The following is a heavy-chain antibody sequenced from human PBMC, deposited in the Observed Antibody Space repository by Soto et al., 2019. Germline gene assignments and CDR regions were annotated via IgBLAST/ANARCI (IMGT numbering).Heavy chain of an antibody. V-gene: IGHV4-34*01. Sequence: SETLSFTCAVYGGSFSGYYWSWIRQPPGKGLEWIGEINHSGSTNYNPSLKSRVTISVDTSKNQFSLKLSSVTAADTAVYYCARTKFLTSLGYSRLDAFDIWGQGTMVTVSS. CDR2: INHSGST. D-gene: IGHD3-22*01. J-gene: IGHJ3*02. CDR1: GGSFSGYY. CDR3: ARTKFLTSLGYSRLDAFDI.